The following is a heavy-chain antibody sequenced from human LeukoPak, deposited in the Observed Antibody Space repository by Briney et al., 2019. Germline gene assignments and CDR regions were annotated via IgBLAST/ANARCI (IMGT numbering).Heavy chain of an antibody. CDR1: GFTFSSYA. CDR3: ARFAAGGSYYYYMDV. V-gene: IGHV3-30-3*01. CDR2: ISYDGTNK. D-gene: IGHD6-25*01. J-gene: IGHJ6*03. Sequence: PGGSLRLSCAASGFTFSSYAMHWVRQAPGKGLEWVAVISYDGTNKYYANSVKGRFTVSRDNSKNTVYLQMNSLRADDTAVYYCARFAAGGSYYYYMDVWGKGTTVTVSS.